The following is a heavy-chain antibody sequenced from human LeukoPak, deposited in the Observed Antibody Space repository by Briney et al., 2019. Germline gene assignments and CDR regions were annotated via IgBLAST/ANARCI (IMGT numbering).Heavy chain of an antibody. CDR1: GFTVSSNY. CDR2: IYHSGST. CDR3: ARERGYSSGWYQVY. Sequence: TPGGSLRLSCAASGFTVSSNYMSWVRQPPGKGLEWIGEIYHSGSTNYNPSLKSRVTISVDKSKNQFSLKLSSVTAADTAVYYCARERGYSSGWYQVYWGQGTLVTVSS. D-gene: IGHD6-19*01. V-gene: IGHV4-4*02. J-gene: IGHJ4*02.